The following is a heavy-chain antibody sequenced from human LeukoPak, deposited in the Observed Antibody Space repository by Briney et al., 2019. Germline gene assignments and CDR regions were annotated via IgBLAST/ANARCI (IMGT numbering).Heavy chain of an antibody. CDR1: GYTFTGYY. CDR3: ARGQGGDCYYCQKD. J-gene: IGHJ4*02. Sequence: ASVKVSCKASGYTFTGYYMHWVRQAPGQGLEWMGWINPNSGGTNYAQKFQGRVTMTRDTSISTAYMELSRLRSDDTAVYYCARGQGGDCYYCQKDWGQGTLVTVSS. CDR2: INPNSGGT. V-gene: IGHV1-2*02. D-gene: IGHD2-21*02.